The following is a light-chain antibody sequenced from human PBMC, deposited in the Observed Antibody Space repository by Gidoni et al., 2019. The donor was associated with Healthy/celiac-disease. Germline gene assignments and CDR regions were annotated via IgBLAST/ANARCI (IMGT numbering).Light chain of an antibody. J-gene: IGKJ2*01. Sequence: DIVFTHSLGTLSLSPGERATLSCRASQSVSSSYSAWYQQKPGRAPRLLIYGASSRAAGIPDRFSGSGSGTDFTITISRLEPEDFTVYYCQQYGSSPPYTFGQGTKLEIK. CDR2: GAS. CDR1: QSVSSSY. CDR3: QQYGSSPPYT. V-gene: IGKV3-20*01.